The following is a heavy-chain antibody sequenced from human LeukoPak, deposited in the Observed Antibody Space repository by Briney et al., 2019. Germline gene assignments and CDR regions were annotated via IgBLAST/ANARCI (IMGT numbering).Heavy chain of an antibody. CDR1: GGTFSSYA. Sequence: ASVKVSCKASGGTFSSYAISWVRQAPGQGLEWMGRIIPILGIANYAQKLQGRVTMTTDTSTSTAYMELRSLRSDDTAVYYCARDLGYYGSGSNNWGQGTLVTVSS. CDR3: ARDLGYYGSGSNN. D-gene: IGHD3-10*01. J-gene: IGHJ1*01. CDR2: IIPILGIA. V-gene: IGHV1-69*04.